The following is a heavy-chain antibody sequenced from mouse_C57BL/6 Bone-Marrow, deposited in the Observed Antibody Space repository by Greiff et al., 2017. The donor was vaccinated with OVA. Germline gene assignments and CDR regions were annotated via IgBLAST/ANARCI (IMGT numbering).Heavy chain of an antibody. Sequence: QVQLQQPGAELVMPGASVKLSCKASGYTFTSYWMHWVKQRPGQGLEWIGEIDPSDSYTNYNQKFKCKSTLTVDKSSSTAYMQLSSLTSEDSAVYYCARSPYDYPLAYWGQGTLVTVSA. CDR3: ARSPYDYPLAY. J-gene: IGHJ3*01. CDR2: IDPSDSYT. CDR1: GYTFTSYW. V-gene: IGHV1-69*01. D-gene: IGHD2-4*01.